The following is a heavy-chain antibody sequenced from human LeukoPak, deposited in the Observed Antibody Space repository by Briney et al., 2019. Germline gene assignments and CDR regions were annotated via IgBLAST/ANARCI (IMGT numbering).Heavy chain of an antibody. Sequence: GGSLRLSCAASGFTFRSYAMHWVRQAPGKGLEWVAVISYDGSNKYYADSVKGRFTISRDNSKNTLYLQMNSLRAEDTAVYYCAKDRPFYYYDSSGYLTDWGQGTLVTVSS. D-gene: IGHD3-22*01. V-gene: IGHV3-30*04. CDR1: GFTFRSYA. CDR3: AKDRPFYYYDSSGYLTD. J-gene: IGHJ4*02. CDR2: ISYDGSNK.